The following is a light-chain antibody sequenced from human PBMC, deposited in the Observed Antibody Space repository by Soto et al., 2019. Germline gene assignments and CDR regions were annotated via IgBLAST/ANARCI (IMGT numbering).Light chain of an antibody. V-gene: IGKV2-30*01. CDR2: KIS. J-gene: IGKJ2*01. Sequence: EVVMTQSPLSLPVTLGKPASISCNSLKGSVSSDENISLNWFHQRPGQSPRRLIHKISARDSGVPDRFSGSGSGTDFTLEISRVEAEDVGIYYCMQGTHWPFTFGQGTKLEIK. CDR1: KGSVSSDENIS. CDR3: MQGTHWPFT.